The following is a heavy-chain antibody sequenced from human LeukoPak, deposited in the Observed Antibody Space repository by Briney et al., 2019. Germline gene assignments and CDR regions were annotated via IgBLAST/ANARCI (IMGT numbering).Heavy chain of an antibody. D-gene: IGHD3-3*01. J-gene: IGHJ3*02. CDR3: TRHGTYYDFWSGYLDAFDI. CDR1: GFTFSSYA. CDR2: IRSKANSYAT. Sequence: GGSLRLSCAASGFTFSSYAMSWVRQASGKGLEWVGRIRSKANSYATAYAASVKGRFTISRDDSKNTAYLQMNSLKTEDTAVYYCTRHGTYYDFWSGYLDAFDIWGQGTMVTVSS. V-gene: IGHV3-73*01.